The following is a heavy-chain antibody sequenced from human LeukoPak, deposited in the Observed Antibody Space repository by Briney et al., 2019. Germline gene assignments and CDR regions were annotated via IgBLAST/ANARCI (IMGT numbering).Heavy chain of an antibody. J-gene: IGHJ4*02. CDR3: ARDFAGYCGSTGCYGYYFDY. Sequence: GGSLRLSCAASGFIFKTYPMTWVRQAPGKGLEWVAYIAGKDDTVFYADAVKGRFTISRDNSKNTLYVQMNSLRAEDTAVYYCARDFAGYCGSTGCYGYYFDYWGQGTLVTVSS. D-gene: IGHD2-2*01. CDR2: IAGKDDTV. CDR1: GFIFKTYP. V-gene: IGHV3-23*01.